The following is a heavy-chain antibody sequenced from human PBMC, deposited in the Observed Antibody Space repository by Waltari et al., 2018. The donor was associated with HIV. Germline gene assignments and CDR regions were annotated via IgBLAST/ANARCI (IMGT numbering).Heavy chain of an antibody. D-gene: IGHD3-3*01. J-gene: IGHJ4*02. Sequence: QVQLQQCGAGLLKPSETLSLTCAVYGGSFRGYYWSWTRPPPGKGLEWIGEINHSGSTNYNPSLKSRVTISVDTSKNQFSLKLSSVTAADTAVYYCAKRPYYDFWSGGYYFDYWGQGTLVTVSS. CDR3: AKRPYYDFWSGGYYFDY. CDR1: GGSFRGYY. CDR2: INHSGST. V-gene: IGHV4-34*01.